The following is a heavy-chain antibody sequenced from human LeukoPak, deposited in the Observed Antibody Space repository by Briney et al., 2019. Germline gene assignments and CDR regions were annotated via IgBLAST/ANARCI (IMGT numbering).Heavy chain of an antibody. CDR2: IYYSGST. Sequence: PSETLSLTCTVSGGSISSSSYYWGWIRQPPGKGLEWIGSIYYSGSTYYNPSLKSRVTISVDTSKNQFSLKLSSVTAADTAVYYCARDGGGTTFYSGWDNWFDPWGQGTLVTVSS. CDR3: ARDGGGTTFYSGWDNWFDP. D-gene: IGHD2/OR15-2a*01. V-gene: IGHV4-39*07. CDR1: GGSISSSSYY. J-gene: IGHJ5*02.